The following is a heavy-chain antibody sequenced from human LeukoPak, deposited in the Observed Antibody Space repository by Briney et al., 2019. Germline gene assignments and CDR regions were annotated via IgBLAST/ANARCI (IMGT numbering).Heavy chain of an antibody. CDR1: GFTFSDCY. J-gene: IGHJ4*02. CDR2: ISSSGSII. D-gene: IGHD2-2*01. V-gene: IGHV3-11*01. CDR3: ARSIPAGNRR. Sequence: GGSLRLSCAASGFTFSDCYMSWIRQAPGKGLEWVSYISSSGSIIDYADSVKGRFTISRDNAKNSLYLQMNSLRAEDTAVYYCARSIPAGNRRWGQGTLVTVSS.